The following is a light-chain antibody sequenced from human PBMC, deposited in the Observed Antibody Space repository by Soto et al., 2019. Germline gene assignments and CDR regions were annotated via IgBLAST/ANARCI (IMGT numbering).Light chain of an antibody. CDR2: NNN. CDR1: SSNSASNT. Sequence: QSVLTQPPSASGTPGQRVTISCSGSSSNSASNTVNWYQQLPGAAPKLLIYNNNQRPSGVPDRFSGSKSGTSASLAISGLQSEDEADYYCAAWDNTLNDVVFGGGTKVTVL. V-gene: IGLV1-44*01. J-gene: IGLJ2*01. CDR3: AAWDNTLNDVV.